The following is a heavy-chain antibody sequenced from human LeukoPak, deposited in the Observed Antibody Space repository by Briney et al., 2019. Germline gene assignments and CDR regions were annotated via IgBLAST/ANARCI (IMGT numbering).Heavy chain of an antibody. Sequence: SETLSLTCTVSGGSISSSRYYWGWIRQPPGKGLEWIGSIYYGGNTWYSPSLKSRVTISVDTSKNQFSLRLSSVTAADTAVYSCARGDTTMATHTFDYWGQGTLVTVSS. CDR3: ARGDTTMATHTFDY. CDR2: IYYGGNT. V-gene: IGHV4-39*07. J-gene: IGHJ4*02. CDR1: GGSISSSRYY. D-gene: IGHD5-18*01.